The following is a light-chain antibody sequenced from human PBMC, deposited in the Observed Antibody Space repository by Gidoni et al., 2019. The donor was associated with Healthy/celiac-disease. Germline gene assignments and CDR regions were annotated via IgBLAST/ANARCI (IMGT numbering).Light chain of an antibody. CDR2: GAS. Sequence: LSLSPGERATLACRASQSVSSSYLAWYQQTPGQAPRLLIYGASSRATGIPDRFSGSGSGTDFTLTISRLEPEDFAVYYCQQYGSSPLTFGGGTKVEIK. V-gene: IGKV3-20*01. CDR3: QQYGSSPLT. CDR1: QSVSSSY. J-gene: IGKJ4*01.